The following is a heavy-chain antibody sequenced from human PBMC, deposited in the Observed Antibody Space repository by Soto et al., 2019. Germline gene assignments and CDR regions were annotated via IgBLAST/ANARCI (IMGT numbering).Heavy chain of an antibody. Sequence: QVQLVQSGAEVKKPGASVKVSCKASGYTLTRYCIHWVRQAPGQGLEWMGIINPNSGSTSYVQKFQDRVTMTRDKSTSTVYMELSSLRSEDTAVYYCARDIVVAPTARGWFDPWGQGTLVTVSS. CDR2: INPNSGST. D-gene: IGHD2-2*01. CDR1: GYTLTRYC. V-gene: IGHV1-46*01. CDR3: ARDIVVAPTARGWFDP. J-gene: IGHJ5*02.